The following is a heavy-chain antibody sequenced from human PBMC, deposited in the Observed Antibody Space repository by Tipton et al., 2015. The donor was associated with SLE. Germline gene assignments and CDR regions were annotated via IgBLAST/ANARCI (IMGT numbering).Heavy chain of an antibody. CDR3: ARDKKDIVVVPAATDYYYYMDV. D-gene: IGHD2-2*01. CDR2: IYYSGST. J-gene: IGHJ6*03. CDR1: GGSISSYY. V-gene: IGHV4-59*01. Sequence: TLSLTCTVSGGSISSYYWSWIRQPPGKGLEWIGDIYYSGSTNYNPSLKSRVTISVDTSKNQFSLKLSSVTAADTAVYYCARDKKDIVVVPAATDYYYYMDVWGKGTPVTVSS.